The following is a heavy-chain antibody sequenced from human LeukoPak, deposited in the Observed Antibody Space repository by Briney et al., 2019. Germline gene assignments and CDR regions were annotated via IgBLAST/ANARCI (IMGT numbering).Heavy chain of an antibody. CDR2: ISSSSSYI. Sequence: GGSLRLSCAASGFTFSSYSMNWVRQAPGKGLEWVSSISSSSSYIYYADSVQGRFTIPRDNSKNTLYLQMSSQRAEDTAVYYCAKSQRYYDILTGYSETYYFDYWGQGTLVTVSS. V-gene: IGHV3-21*04. J-gene: IGHJ4*02. CDR3: AKSQRYYDILTGYSETYYFDY. D-gene: IGHD3-9*01. CDR1: GFTFSSYS.